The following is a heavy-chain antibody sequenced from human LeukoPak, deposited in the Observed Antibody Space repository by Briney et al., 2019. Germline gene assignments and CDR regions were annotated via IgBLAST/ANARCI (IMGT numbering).Heavy chain of an antibody. D-gene: IGHD5-12*01. CDR3: ARGDDSGYYDYFDY. CDR2: IYTGGNT. CDR1: GFTVDSNY. J-gene: IGHJ4*02. V-gene: IGHV3-53*01. Sequence: GGSLRLSSAASGFTVDSNYLSWVRQAPGKGLEWVSTIYTGGNTYYAASVKGRFTISRDFPKNTVFLHMNSLRAEDTAMYYCARGDDSGYYDYFDYWGQGALVTVSS.